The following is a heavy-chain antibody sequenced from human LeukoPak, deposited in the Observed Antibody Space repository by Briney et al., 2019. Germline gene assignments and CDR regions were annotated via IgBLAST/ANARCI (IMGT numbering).Heavy chain of an antibody. CDR1: GFSFSDHW. V-gene: IGHV3-7*01. CDR3: ARDLGWLQSDY. Sequence: GGSLRLSCVASGFSFSDHWMNWFRQAPGKGLEWVATIKKDGSEQYYEDSMKGRLTIPRDNAKNSVYLQIHNLRAEDTAVYYCARDLGWLQSDYWGQGTLVTVSS. CDR2: IKKDGSEQ. D-gene: IGHD5-24*01. J-gene: IGHJ4*02.